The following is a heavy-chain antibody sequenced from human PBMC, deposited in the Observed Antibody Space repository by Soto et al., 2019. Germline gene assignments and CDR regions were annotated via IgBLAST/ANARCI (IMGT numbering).Heavy chain of an antibody. D-gene: IGHD2-2*01. J-gene: IGHJ4*02. CDR2: IYYSGST. Sequence: SETLSLTCTVSGGSISSGGYYWSWIRQHPGKGLEWIGYIYYSGSTYYNPSLKSRVTISVDTSKNQFSLKLSSVTAADTAVYYCARGVPSPGYFDYWGQGTLVTVS. CDR1: GGSISSGGYY. V-gene: IGHV4-31*03. CDR3: ARGVPSPGYFDY.